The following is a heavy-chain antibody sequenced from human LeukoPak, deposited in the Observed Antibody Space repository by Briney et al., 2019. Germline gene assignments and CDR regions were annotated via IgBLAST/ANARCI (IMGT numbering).Heavy chain of an antibody. CDR1: GGSISSYY. Sequence: PSETLSLTCTVSGGSISSYYWSWIRQPAGKGLEWIGRIYTSGSTNYNPSLKSRVTMSVDTSKNQFSLKLSSVTAADTAVYYCARVTGYMVEDYFDYWGQGTLVTVSS. V-gene: IGHV4-4*07. D-gene: IGHD6-13*01. J-gene: IGHJ4*02. CDR3: ARVTGYMVEDYFDY. CDR2: IYTSGST.